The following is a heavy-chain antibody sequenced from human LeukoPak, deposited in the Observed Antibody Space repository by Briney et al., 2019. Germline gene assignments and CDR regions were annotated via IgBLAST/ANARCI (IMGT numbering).Heavy chain of an antibody. J-gene: IGHJ1*01. Sequence: SETLSLTCTVSDGSISSYYWSWIRQPPGKGLEWIGEINHSGSTNYNPSLKSRVTISVDTSKNQFSLKLSSVTAADTAVYYCARGRRTGYSSGRYEDWGQGTLVTVSS. CDR3: ARGRRTGYSSGRYED. CDR1: DGSISSYY. V-gene: IGHV4-34*01. CDR2: INHSGST. D-gene: IGHD6-19*01.